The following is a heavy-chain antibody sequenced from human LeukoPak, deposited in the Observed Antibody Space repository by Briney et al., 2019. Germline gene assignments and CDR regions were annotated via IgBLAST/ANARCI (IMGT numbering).Heavy chain of an antibody. D-gene: IGHD3-3*01. J-gene: IGHJ3*02. CDR2: ISSSGSTI. CDR3: ARGVDFWSGQYVFYI. CDR1: GFTFSSYE. Sequence: PSGGSLRLSCAASGFTFSSYEMNWVRQAPGKGLEWVSYISSSGSTIYYADSVKGRFTISRDNAKNSLYLQMNSLRAEDTAVYYCARGVDFWSGQYVFYIWGQRTMVTVSS. V-gene: IGHV3-48*03.